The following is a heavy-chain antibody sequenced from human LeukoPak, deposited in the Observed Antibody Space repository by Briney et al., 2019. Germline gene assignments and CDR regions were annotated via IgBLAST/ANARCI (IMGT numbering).Heavy chain of an antibody. CDR3: TREGVYAPDGSGYHRDAFDM. V-gene: IGHV1-69*04. CDR1: GGSFSTYV. CDR2: IIPVLGVS. D-gene: IGHD3-22*01. Sequence: ASVKVSCKASGGSFSTYVITWVRQAPGQGLEWMGRIIPVLGVSNFAQKFQGRVTITADKSTNTAHMELSRLESGDTAVYYCTREGVYAPDGSGYHRDAFDMWGQGTVVIVSS. J-gene: IGHJ3*02.